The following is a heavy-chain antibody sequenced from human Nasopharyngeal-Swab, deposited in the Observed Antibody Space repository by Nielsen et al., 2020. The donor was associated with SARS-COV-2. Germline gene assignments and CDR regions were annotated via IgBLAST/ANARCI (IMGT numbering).Heavy chain of an antibody. CDR3: SRGYFDWLYLDY. J-gene: IGHJ4*02. V-gene: IGHV1-18*01. CDR2: ISAYNGNT. Sequence: SVQASCKASGYTFTSYGISWVRQAPGKGLEWMGWISAYNGNTNYAQKLQGRVNMTTDTSTSTAYMELRSLRSDDTAVYYCSRGYFDWLYLDYWDQGTLVTVSS. D-gene: IGHD3-9*01. CDR1: GYTFTSYG.